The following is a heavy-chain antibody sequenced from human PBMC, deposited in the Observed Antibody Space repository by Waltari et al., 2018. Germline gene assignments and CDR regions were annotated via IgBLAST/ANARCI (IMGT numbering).Heavy chain of an antibody. CDR3: ARSPYSQVVGYY. V-gene: IGHV4-34*01. J-gene: IGHJ4*02. Sequence: QVQLQQWGAGLLKPSETLSLTCAVYGGSFSGYYWSWIRQPPGKGLEWIGEINHSGSTNYNPSLKSRVTISVDTSKNQFSLKLSSVTAADTAVYYCARSPYSQVVGYYWGQGTLVTVSS. CDR1: GGSFSGYY. CDR2: INHSGST. D-gene: IGHD2-15*01.